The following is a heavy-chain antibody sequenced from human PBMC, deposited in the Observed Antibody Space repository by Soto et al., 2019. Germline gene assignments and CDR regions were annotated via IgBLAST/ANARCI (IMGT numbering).Heavy chain of an antibody. J-gene: IGHJ5*02. CDR1: GFTFSSYA. D-gene: IGHD1-26*01. CDR3: AKDPVGATLYNWFDP. Sequence: GGSLRLSCAASGFTFSSYAMSWVRQAPGKGLEWVSAISGSGGSTYYADSVKGRFTISRDNSKNTLYLQMNSPRAEDTAVYYCAKDPVGATLYNWFDPWGQGTLVTVSS. V-gene: IGHV3-23*01. CDR2: ISGSGGST.